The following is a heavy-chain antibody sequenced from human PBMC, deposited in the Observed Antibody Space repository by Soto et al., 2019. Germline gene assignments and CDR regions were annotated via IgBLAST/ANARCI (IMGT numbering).Heavy chain of an antibody. CDR2: IIHIFGTA. D-gene: IGHD3-22*01. CDR1: GGTFYSTA. Sequence: GRSVKVFCKVAGGTFYSTAISRVLEAPGEGLELMAGIIHIFGTANYAQKFQGRVTITADESTSTAYMELSSLRSEDTAVYYCARDGIPNYDDSSGPQNWFDPWGQGTLVTVYS. V-gene: IGHV1-69*01. J-gene: IGHJ5*02. CDR3: ARDGIPNYDDSSGPQNWFDP.